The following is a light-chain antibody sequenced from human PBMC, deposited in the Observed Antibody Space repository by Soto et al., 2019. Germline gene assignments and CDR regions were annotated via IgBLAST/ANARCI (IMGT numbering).Light chain of an antibody. CDR1: SGSVSTPYY. Sequence: QAVVTQEPSFSVSPGRTVTLTCGLSSGSVSTPYYPTWYQQTPGQAPRTLIYSTDTRSSGVPDRFSGSILGNKAALTITGAQADDESDYYCVLYMGRGIWVFGGGTKLTVL. CDR3: VLYMGRGIWV. J-gene: IGLJ3*02. CDR2: STD. V-gene: IGLV8-61*01.